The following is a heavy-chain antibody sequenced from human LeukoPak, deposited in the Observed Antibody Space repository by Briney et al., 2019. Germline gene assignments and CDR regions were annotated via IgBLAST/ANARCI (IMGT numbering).Heavy chain of an antibody. J-gene: IGHJ4*02. Sequence: ASVKVSCKASGGTFSSYAISWVRQAPGKGLEWMGGFDPEDGETIYAQKFQGRVTMTEDTSTDTAYMELSSLRSEDTVVYYCATGRGTTPDAKDYFDYWGQGTLVTVSS. CDR3: ATGRGTTPDAKDYFDY. CDR2: FDPEDGET. V-gene: IGHV1-24*01. CDR1: GGTFSSYA. D-gene: IGHD1-1*01.